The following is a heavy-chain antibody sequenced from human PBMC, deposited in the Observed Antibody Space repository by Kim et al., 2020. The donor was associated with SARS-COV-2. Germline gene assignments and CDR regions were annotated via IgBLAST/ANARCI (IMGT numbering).Heavy chain of an antibody. J-gene: IGHJ4*02. CDR3: ARVGGGSIFGVVTLYNNYFDY. CDR2: INPNSGGT. D-gene: IGHD3-3*01. Sequence: ASVKVSCKASGYTFTGYYMHWVRQAPGQGLEWMGWINPNSGGTNYAQKFQGRVTMTRDTSISTAYMELSRLRSDDTAVYYCARVGGGSIFGVVTLYNNYFDYWGQGTLVTVSS. V-gene: IGHV1-2*02. CDR1: GYTFTGYY.